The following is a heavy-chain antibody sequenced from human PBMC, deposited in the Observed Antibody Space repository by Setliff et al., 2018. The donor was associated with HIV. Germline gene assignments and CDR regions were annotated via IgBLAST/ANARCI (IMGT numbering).Heavy chain of an antibody. V-gene: IGHV4-39*01. D-gene: IGHD6-13*01. CDR1: GGSISSSTYY. CDR3: ARHIFGRSKIAAAAIRIFDY. Sequence: SETLSLTCSVSGGSISSSTYYWGWIRQPPGKGLEWIGSIYYSGSTYYNPSLKSRVTISVDTSKNQFSLKLSSVTAADTAVYYCARHIFGRSKIAAAAIRIFDYWGQGTLVTVSS. CDR2: IYYSGST. J-gene: IGHJ4*02.